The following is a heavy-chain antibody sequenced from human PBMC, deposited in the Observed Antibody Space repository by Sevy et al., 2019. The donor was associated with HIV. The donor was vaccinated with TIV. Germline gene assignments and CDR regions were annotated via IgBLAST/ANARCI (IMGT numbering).Heavy chain of an antibody. D-gene: IGHD6-6*01. J-gene: IGHJ6*02. CDR3: ARQGGSSYYYYYGMDV. Sequence: ASVKDSCKASGYTFTSYDINWVRQATGQGLEWMGWMNPNSGNTGYAQKFQGRVTMTRNTSISTAYMELSSLRSEDTAVYYCARQGGSSYYYYYGMDVWGQGTTVTVSS. V-gene: IGHV1-8*01. CDR1: GYTFTSYD. CDR2: MNPNSGNT.